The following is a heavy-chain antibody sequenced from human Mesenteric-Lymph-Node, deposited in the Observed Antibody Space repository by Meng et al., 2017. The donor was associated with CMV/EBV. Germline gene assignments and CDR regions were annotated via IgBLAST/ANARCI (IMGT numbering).Heavy chain of an antibody. J-gene: IGHJ4*02. V-gene: IGHV4-30-4*08. D-gene: IGHD6-19*01. CDR3: ARRSPGTKGCFDC. CDR2: IYYSGST. Sequence: LRLSCTVSGGSISSGDYYWSWIRQPPGKGLEWIGYIYYSGSTYYNPSLKSRVTISVDTSKNQFSLELSSVTAADTAVYYCARRSPGTKGCFDCWGQGTLVTVSS. CDR1: GGSISSGDYY.